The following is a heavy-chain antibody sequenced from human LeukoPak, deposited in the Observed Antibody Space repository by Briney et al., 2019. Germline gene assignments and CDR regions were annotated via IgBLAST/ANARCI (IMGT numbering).Heavy chain of an antibody. D-gene: IGHD1-26*01. CDR1: GYSISNGYY. CDR2: IYSSGST. J-gene: IGHJ6*03. V-gene: IGHV4-38-2*02. CDR3: ARLGGATTSWVGSIRAYYYYYMDV. Sequence: PSETLSLTCTVSGYSISNGYYWGWIRRPPGKGLEWIGSIYSSGSTNYNPSLKSRVTISVDTSKNQFSLKLSSVTAADTAVYYCARLGGATTSWVGSIRAYYYYYMDVWGKGTTVTISS.